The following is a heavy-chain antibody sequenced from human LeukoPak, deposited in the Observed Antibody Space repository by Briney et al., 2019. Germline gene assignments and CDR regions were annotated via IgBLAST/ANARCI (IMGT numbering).Heavy chain of an antibody. Sequence: PGGSLRLSCAASGFTFSSYGMHWVRQAPGKGLEWVAVISYDGSNKYYADSVKGRFTISRDNSKNTLYLQTNSLRAEDTAVYYCAKRVRLGAASNYGMDVWGQGTAVTVSS. CDR2: ISYDGSNK. CDR3: AKRVRLGAASNYGMDV. CDR1: GFTFSSYG. J-gene: IGHJ6*02. V-gene: IGHV3-30*18. D-gene: IGHD2-15*01.